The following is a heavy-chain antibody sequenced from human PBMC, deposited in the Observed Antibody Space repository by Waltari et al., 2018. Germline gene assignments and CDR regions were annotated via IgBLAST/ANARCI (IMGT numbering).Heavy chain of an antibody. V-gene: IGHV3-74*01. J-gene: IGHJ5*02. Sequence: EVQLVESGGGLVQPGGSLRLSCAASGFTFGRYWMHWVRQAPGKGLVWVSRINGDGGSKSYGDSVKGRFTISRDNPNNTLYLQMNSLRAEDTAVYYCTRTRYCSTTSCQVDWFDPWGQGTLVTVSS. CDR3: TRTRYCSTTSCQVDWFDP. CDR2: INGDGGSK. CDR1: GFTFGRYW. D-gene: IGHD2-2*01.